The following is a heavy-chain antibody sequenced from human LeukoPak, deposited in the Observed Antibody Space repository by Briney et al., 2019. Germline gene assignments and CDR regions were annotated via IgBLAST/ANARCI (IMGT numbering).Heavy chain of an antibody. D-gene: IGHD3-3*01. V-gene: IGHV1-69*01. CDR1: GGTFSSYA. Sequence: SVKVSCKASGGTFSSYAISWVRQAPGQGLEWVGGIIPIFGTANYAQKFQGRVTITADESTSTAYMELSSLRSEDTAVYYCARAPYYDFWSGYYVALDYWGQGTLVTVSS. J-gene: IGHJ4*02. CDR3: ARAPYYDFWSGYYVALDY. CDR2: IIPIFGTA.